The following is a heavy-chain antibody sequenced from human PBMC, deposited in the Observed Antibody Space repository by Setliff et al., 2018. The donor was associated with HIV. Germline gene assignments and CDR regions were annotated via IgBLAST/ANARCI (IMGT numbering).Heavy chain of an antibody. D-gene: IGHD6-13*01. Sequence: SETLSLTCTVSGGSISSSSYYWGWIRQPAGKGLEWIGRIYIRGGTSYSPSLKSRATISLDTSKNQFSLMLTSVTAADTAVYYCVKEERTSWPRVDSWGQGTLVTVSS. CDR2: IYIRGGT. CDR3: VKEERTSWPRVDS. V-gene: IGHV4-61*02. J-gene: IGHJ4*02. CDR1: GGSISSSSYY.